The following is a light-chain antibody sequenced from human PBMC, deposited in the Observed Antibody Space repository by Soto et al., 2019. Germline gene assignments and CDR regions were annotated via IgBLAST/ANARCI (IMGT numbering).Light chain of an antibody. J-gene: IGLJ2*01. Sequence: QSVLTQPASVSGSPGHSITISCTGTSSDVGGYNYVSWYQQHPGKAPKLMIYEVSNRPSGVSSRFSGSKSGNTASLTISGLQAEDEADYYCSSWTGSGRVFGGGTKLTVL. CDR2: EVS. V-gene: IGLV2-14*01. CDR1: SSDVGGYNY. CDR3: SSWTGSGRV.